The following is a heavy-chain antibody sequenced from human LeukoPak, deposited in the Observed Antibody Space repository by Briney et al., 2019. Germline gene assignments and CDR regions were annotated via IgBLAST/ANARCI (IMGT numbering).Heavy chain of an antibody. CDR2: INPNTANP. CDR1: GYTFTNYT. D-gene: IGHD2-15*01. Sequence: GASVKVSFKASGYTFTNYTMNWVRQAPGQGLEWMGWINPNTANPTYAQGFTGRFVFSVDTSVTTAYLQISRLKAEDTAVYYCARPYCSGDNCHSYFDHWGQGTLVTVSS. J-gene: IGHJ4*02. CDR3: ARPYCSGDNCHSYFDH. V-gene: IGHV7-4-1*02.